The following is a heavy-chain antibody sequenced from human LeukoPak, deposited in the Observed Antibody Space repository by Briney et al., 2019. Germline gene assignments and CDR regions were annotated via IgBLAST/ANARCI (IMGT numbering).Heavy chain of an antibody. D-gene: IGHD2-15*01. CDR3: ARGRLRMLYRSGGSCYFDY. V-gene: IGHV4-34*01. CDR1: GGSFSGYY. J-gene: IGHJ4*02. CDR2: INHSGST. Sequence: SETLSLTCAVYGGSFSGYYWSWIRQPPGKGLGWIGEINHSGSTNYNPSLKSRVTISVDTSKNQFSLKLSSVTAADTAVYYCARGRLRMLYRSGGSCYFDYWGQGTLVTVSS.